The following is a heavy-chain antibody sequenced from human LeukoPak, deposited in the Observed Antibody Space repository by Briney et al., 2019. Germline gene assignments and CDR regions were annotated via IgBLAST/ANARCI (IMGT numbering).Heavy chain of an antibody. V-gene: IGHV3-7*01. J-gene: IGHJ4*02. Sequence: GGSLRLSCAASGFTFSSYWMSWVRQAPGKGLEWVANIKRDGNEKYYVDSVKGRFTISRDNAKNSLYLQMNSLRAEDTAVYYCVTSRSLDYWGQGTLVTVSS. CDR3: VTSRSLDY. CDR1: GFTFSSYW. CDR2: IKRDGNEK.